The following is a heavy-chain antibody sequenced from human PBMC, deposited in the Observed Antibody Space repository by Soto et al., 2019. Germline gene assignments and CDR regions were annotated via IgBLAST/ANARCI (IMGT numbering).Heavy chain of an antibody. D-gene: IGHD3-3*01. CDR3: ARGGGVGVAGSAAFDM. Sequence: QLHLVQSGAVVKKPGASVTVSCSASGYPVTAYYMHWVRQAPGRGLEWMGGINPGTGAANYTQTFQGRVTMARDPPTSTVFMELSGLTFEDPAVFCCARGGGVGVAGSAAFDMWGQGTLVTVSS. J-gene: IGHJ3*02. CDR2: INPGTGAA. V-gene: IGHV1-2*02. CDR1: GYPVTAYY.